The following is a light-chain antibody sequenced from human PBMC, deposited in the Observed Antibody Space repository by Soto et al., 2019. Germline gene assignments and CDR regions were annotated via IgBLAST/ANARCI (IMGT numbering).Light chain of an antibody. CDR1: QSISSW. CDR2: DSS. J-gene: IGKJ1*01. CDR3: QQYDTPWT. V-gene: IGKV1-5*01. Sequence: DIQMTQSPSTLAASVGDRVTITCRASQSISSWLAWYQQKPGRAPKLLIYDSSSLESGVPSRFSGSGSGTEFRPTITPMQPDDFATHYCQQYDTPWTFGQGTKVDIK.